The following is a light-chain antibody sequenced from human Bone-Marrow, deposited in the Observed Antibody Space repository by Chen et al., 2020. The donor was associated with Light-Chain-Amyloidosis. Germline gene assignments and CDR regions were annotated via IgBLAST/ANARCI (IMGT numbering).Light chain of an antibody. CDR1: NIGSTS. CDR3: QVWDRSSDRPV. V-gene: IGLV3-21*02. Sequence: SHVLTQPSSVSVATGQTATIACGGNNIGSTSVHWSQQTPGQAPLLVVYDDSDRPSGIPERLSGSNSGNTATLTSSRVEAGDEADYYCQVWDRSSDRPVFGGGTKLTVL. J-gene: IGLJ3*02. CDR2: DDS.